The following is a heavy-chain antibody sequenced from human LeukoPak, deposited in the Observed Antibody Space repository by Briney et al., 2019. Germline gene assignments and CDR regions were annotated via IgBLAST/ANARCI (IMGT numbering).Heavy chain of an antibody. V-gene: IGHV1-69*05. CDR2: IIPIFGTA. CDR3: ARGFLAPGLSGWYYVFDY. J-gene: IGHJ4*02. CDR1: GGTFSSYA. D-gene: IGHD6-19*01. Sequence: SVKVSCKASGGTFSSYAISWVRQVPGQGLEWMGGIIPIFGTANYAQKFQGRVTITTDESTSTAYMELSSLRSEDTAVYYCARGFLAPGLSGWYYVFDYWGQGTLVTVSS.